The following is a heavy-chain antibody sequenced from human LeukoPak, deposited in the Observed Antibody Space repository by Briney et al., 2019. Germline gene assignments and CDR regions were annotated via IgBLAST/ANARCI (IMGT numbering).Heavy chain of an antibody. CDR2: KKQDGSEK. CDR3: ARDEDCSGGSCQLFDI. Sequence: PGGSLRLLCAASGFTFSSFRMSWVPPAPGEGLEGGANKKQDGSEKYYVDSVKGRFTISRDNAKNSLSLQMNSLRAEDTAVYYCARDEDCSGGSCQLFDIWGQGTMVTVSS. D-gene: IGHD2-15*01. V-gene: IGHV3-7*03. CDR1: GFTFSSFR. J-gene: IGHJ3*02.